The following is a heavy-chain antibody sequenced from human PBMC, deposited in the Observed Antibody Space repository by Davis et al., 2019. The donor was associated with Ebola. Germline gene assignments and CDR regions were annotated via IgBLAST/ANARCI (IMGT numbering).Heavy chain of an antibody. V-gene: IGHV3-73*01. CDR1: GFTFSNAW. Sequence: GESLKISCAASGFTFSNAWMSWVRQASGKGLEWVGRIRSKANSYATAYAASVKGRFTISRDDSKNTAYLQMNSLKTEDTAVYYCETSSSSGGDYWGQGTLVTVSS. CDR3: ETSSSSGGDY. J-gene: IGHJ4*02. D-gene: IGHD6-6*01. CDR2: IRSKANSYAT.